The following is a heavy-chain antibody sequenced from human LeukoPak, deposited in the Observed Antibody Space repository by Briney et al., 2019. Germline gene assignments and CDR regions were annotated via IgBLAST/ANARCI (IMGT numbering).Heavy chain of an antibody. V-gene: IGHV3-23*01. CDR3: ARGFYTNDF. J-gene: IGHJ4*02. Sequence: GGSLRLSCAASGFTFSSNAMSWVRPAPGKGLEWVSTSTRGGSTYYADSVKGRFTISRDNSKNTLYLQMDSLRVEDTAVYYCARGFYTNDFWGQGALVAVSA. CDR2: TSTRGGST. CDR1: GFTFSSNA. D-gene: IGHD4-11*01.